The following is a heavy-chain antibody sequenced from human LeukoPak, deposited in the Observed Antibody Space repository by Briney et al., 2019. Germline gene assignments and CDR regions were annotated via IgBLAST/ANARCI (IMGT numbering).Heavy chain of an antibody. Sequence: GGSLRLSCAASGFTFRNYVIHWVRQAPGKGLEWVAVTSSDLNVKLYADSVKGRFTISRDNSRSTLYLQMNSLRPEDTAIYYCAREGYYGSGSPPSLYFDYWGQGTLVTVYS. J-gene: IGHJ4*02. V-gene: IGHV3-30-3*01. CDR1: GFTFRNYV. D-gene: IGHD3-10*01. CDR3: AREGYYGSGSPPSLYFDY. CDR2: TSSDLNVK.